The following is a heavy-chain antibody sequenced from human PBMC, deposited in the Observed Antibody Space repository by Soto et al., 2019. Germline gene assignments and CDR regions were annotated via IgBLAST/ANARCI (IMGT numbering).Heavy chain of an antibody. CDR2: IKWDASEK. D-gene: IGHD3-10*01. CDR1: GFTVVIYW. V-gene: IGHV3-7*01. J-gene: IGHJ4*01. Sequence: GGSLTLSWAASGFTVVIYWISWGRQPPGKGPEWLATIKWDASEKKYVDSVKGRFTTSRDNAKNALYLKMDSLRAEDTAVYDCARESGYGSRASVNHCLDYWGQGTLVTVSS. CDR3: ARESGYGSRASVNHCLDY.